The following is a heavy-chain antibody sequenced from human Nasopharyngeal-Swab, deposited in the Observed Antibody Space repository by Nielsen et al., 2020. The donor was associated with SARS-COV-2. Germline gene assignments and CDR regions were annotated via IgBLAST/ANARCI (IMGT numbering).Heavy chain of an antibody. CDR1: GFTFDDYA. Sequence: SLKISCVASGFTFDDYAMHWVRQAPGKGLEWVSGITWNSGVGYTDPVKGRFTISRDNARNSLYLQMNSLRADDTALYYCTKGRADYSNPSFDYWGQGTLVTVSS. D-gene: IGHD4-11*01. J-gene: IGHJ4*02. V-gene: IGHV3-9*01. CDR3: TKGRADYSNPSFDY. CDR2: ITWNSGV.